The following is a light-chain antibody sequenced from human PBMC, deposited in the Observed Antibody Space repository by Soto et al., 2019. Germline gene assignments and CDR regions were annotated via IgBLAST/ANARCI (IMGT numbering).Light chain of an antibody. Sequence: QSALTQPPSVSGSPGQSVTISCTGTSSDVGAYNRVSWYQQPPGTAPKLIIYAVTNRPSGVPDRFSGSKSGTTASLTISGRQAEDEADYYCSSYTASSTLVFGGWTKVTV. CDR1: SSDVGAYNR. V-gene: IGLV2-18*02. CDR3: SSYTASSTLV. J-gene: IGLJ3*02. CDR2: AVT.